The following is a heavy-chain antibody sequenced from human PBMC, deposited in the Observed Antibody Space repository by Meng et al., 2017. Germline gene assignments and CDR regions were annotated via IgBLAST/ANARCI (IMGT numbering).Heavy chain of an antibody. CDR3: ASAYYYDSSGYYYFFN. J-gene: IGHJ4*02. Sequence: GGSLRLSCKGSGYSFTSYWIGWVRQMPGKGLEWMGIIYPGDSDTRYSPSFQGQVTISADKSISTAYLQWSSLKASDTAMYYCASAYYYDSSGYYYFFNWGQGTLVTVSS. CDR2: IYPGDSDT. D-gene: IGHD3-22*01. V-gene: IGHV5-51*01. CDR1: GYSFTSYW.